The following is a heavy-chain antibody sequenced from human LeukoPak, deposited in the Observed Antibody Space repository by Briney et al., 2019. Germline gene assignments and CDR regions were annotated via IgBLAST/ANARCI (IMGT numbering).Heavy chain of an antibody. D-gene: IGHD4/OR15-4a*01. J-gene: IGHJ4*02. V-gene: IGHV3-74*01. Sequence: GGSLRLSCAASGFTFSSYLMHWVRQAPGKGPVWVSRINSDGSSTSYADSVKGRFTISRDNAKNSLYLKMNRLRAEQTAVYYGARDKRWTMARTASFDSWGQGTLVTASS. CDR1: GFTFSSYL. CDR3: ARDKRWTMARTASFDS. CDR2: INSDGSST.